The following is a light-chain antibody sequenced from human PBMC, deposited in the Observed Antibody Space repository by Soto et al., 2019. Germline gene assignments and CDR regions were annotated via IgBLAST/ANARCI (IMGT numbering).Light chain of an antibody. Sequence: DIQMTQSPSSLSASVGDRVTITCRAGQSVSSFLNWYQQKPGKAPKLLIYAASSLQSGVPSRFSGSGSGTDFTLTINSLQPEDFATYYCQQSYSSPITFGPGTKVDI. CDR3: QQSYSSPIT. CDR2: AAS. J-gene: IGKJ3*01. V-gene: IGKV1-39*01. CDR1: QSVSSF.